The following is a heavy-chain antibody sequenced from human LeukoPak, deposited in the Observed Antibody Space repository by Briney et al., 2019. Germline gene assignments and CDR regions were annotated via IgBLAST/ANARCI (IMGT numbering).Heavy chain of an antibody. Sequence: GGSLRLSCAASGFTFSSFAMSWVRQTPGKGLEWVSSISSSGRNTYYADSVKGRFTISRDNAKNSLYLQMNSLRAEDTAVYYCARSVVAPQDWFDPWGQGTLVTVSS. V-gene: IGHV3-21*01. CDR2: ISSSGRNT. D-gene: IGHD4-23*01. CDR3: ARSVVAPQDWFDP. CDR1: GFTFSSFA. J-gene: IGHJ5*02.